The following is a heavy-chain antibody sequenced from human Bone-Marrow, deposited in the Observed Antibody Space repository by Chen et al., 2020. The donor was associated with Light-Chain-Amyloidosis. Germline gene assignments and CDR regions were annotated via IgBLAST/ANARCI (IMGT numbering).Heavy chain of an antibody. CDR1: GYTFTDFY. D-gene: IGHD3-10*01. J-gene: IGHJ6*02. V-gene: IGHV1-2*04. CDR3: AKDSEIRGLIYAMNV. CDR2: INPDTGGT. Sequence: QVQMVQSGAEVKEPGASIKVSCKTSGYTFTDFYIHWVRQAPGQGLEWMAWINPDTGGTRYAQKFQGWITVTRETSTRTVYMELSRPRSGDTAVYYCAKDSEIRGLIYAMNVWGQGTTVNVSS.